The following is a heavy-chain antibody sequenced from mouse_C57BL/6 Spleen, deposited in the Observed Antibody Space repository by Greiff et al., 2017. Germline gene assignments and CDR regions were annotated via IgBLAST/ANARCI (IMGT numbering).Heavy chain of an antibody. D-gene: IGHD4-1*01. CDR2: IYPGDGDT. V-gene: IGHV1-82*01. CDR1: GYAFSSSW. CDR3: ARSETGRHYFDY. J-gene: IGHJ2*01. Sequence: QVQLQQSGPELVKPGASVKISCKASGYAFSSSWMNWVKQRPGQGLEWIGRIYPGDGDTNYNGKFKGKATLTADKSSSTAYVQLSSLTSEDSSVYVCARSETGRHYFDYWGQGTTLTVSS.